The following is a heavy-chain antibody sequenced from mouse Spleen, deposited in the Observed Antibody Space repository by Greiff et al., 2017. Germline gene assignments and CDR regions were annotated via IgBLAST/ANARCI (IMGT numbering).Heavy chain of an antibody. D-gene: IGHD2-13*01. CDR1: GFTFSSYA. CDR2: INSNGGST. J-gene: IGHJ1*01. Sequence: EVMLVESGGGLVKPGGSLKLSCAASGFTFSSYAMSWVRQTPEKRLEWVAAINSNGGSTYYPDTVKDRFTISRDNAKNTLYLQMSSLRSEDTALYYCASPLYYGDYDWYFDVWGAGTTVTVSS. CDR3: ASPLYYGDYDWYFDV. V-gene: IGHV5-6-2*01.